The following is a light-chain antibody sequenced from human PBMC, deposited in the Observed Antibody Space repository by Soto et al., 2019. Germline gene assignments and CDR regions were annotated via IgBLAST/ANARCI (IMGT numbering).Light chain of an antibody. CDR3: QQYARSPYT. Sequence: EIVLTQSPGTLSLSPGERATLSCRASQSVSSSYLAWYQQKPGQAPRLLIYGASSRATGIPDRFSRSGSGTDFTLTISKLEPEDFAVYYCQQYARSPYTFGQGTKLEIK. CDR1: QSVSSSY. CDR2: GAS. V-gene: IGKV3-20*01. J-gene: IGKJ2*01.